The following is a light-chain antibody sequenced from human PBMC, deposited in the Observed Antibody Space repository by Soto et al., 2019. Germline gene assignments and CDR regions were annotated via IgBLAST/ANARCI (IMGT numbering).Light chain of an antibody. CDR3: QQVDSYPRT. Sequence: DIQMTQSPSSLSASVRDRVTITCRASQGIRNYLAWYQQRPGEVPRLLIYAASTLQSGVPSRFSGSGSGTEFTLTISSLQPEDVATYYCQQVDSYPRTFGQGTKVEIK. CDR1: QGIRNY. CDR2: AAS. J-gene: IGKJ1*01. V-gene: IGKV1-27*01.